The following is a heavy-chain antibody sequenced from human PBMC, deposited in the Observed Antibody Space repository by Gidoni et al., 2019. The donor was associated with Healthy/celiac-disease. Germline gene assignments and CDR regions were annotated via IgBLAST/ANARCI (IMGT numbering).Heavy chain of an antibody. CDR3: AGIVVVVASTHAFDI. V-gene: IGHV3-30-3*01. CDR2: ISFDGSNK. J-gene: IGHJ3*02. CDR1: GFTFSNYA. Sequence: QVQLVESGGGVVQPGRSLRLSCAASGFTFSNYAVHWVRQAPGKGLGWVALISFDGSNKYYADSVKGRFTISRDNSKNTLYLQMNSLRAEDTAVYYCAGIVVVVASTHAFDIWGQGTMVTVSS. D-gene: IGHD2-15*01.